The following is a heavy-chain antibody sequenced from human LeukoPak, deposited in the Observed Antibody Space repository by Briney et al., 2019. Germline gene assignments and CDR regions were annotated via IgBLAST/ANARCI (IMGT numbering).Heavy chain of an antibody. CDR1: GFTFSSYG. CDR2: ISYEGSNK. CDR3: ARRGLLQSFDY. D-gene: IGHD2-21*01. Sequence: GGSPRLSCAASGFTFSSYGMDWVRQAPGKGLEWVAVISYEGSNKYYADSVKGRFTISRDNSKNTLYLQMNSLRAEDTAVYYCARRGLLQSFDYWGQGTLVTVSS. J-gene: IGHJ4*02. V-gene: IGHV3-30*03.